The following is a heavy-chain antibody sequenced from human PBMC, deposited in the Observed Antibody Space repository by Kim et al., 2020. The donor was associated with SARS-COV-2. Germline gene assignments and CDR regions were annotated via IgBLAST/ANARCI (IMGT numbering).Heavy chain of an antibody. D-gene: IGHD1-7*01. CDR1: GGTFSSYA. J-gene: IGHJ4*02. V-gene: IGHV1-69*13. Sequence: SVKVSCKASGGTFSSYAISWVRQAPGQGLEWMGGIIPIFGTANYAQKFQGRVTITADESTSTAYMELSSLRSEDTAVYYCARGEKYNWNYKGFDYWGQGTLVTVSS. CDR3: ARGEKYNWNYKGFDY. CDR2: IIPIFGTA.